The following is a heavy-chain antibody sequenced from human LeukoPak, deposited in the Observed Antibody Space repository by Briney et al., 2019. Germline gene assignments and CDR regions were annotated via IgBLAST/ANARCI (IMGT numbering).Heavy chain of an antibody. V-gene: IGHV4-59*01. CDR2: IYYSGST. D-gene: IGHD3-10*01. Sequence: PSETLSLTCTVSGGSISSYYWSWIRQPPGKGLEWIGYIYYSGSTNYNPSLKSRVTISVDTSKNQFSLKLSSVTAADTAVYYCAGIPYGPYYYYCYMDVWGKGTTVTISS. CDR1: GGSISSYY. CDR3: AGIPYGPYYYYCYMDV. J-gene: IGHJ6*03.